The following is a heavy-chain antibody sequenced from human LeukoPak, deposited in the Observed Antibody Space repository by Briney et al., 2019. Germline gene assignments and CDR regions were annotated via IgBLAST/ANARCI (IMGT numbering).Heavy chain of an antibody. V-gene: IGHV4-59*01. Sequence: SETLSLTCSVSDGSINSYYWNWIRRPPGKGLEWIGYVYYNGNTNYSPSPKSRVTMSVDTSKNLFSLKVSSVTAADTAVYYCARGRSNYYGMDVWGQGTTVTVSS. J-gene: IGHJ6*02. CDR2: VYYNGNT. D-gene: IGHD1-26*01. CDR3: ARGRSNYYGMDV. CDR1: DGSINSYY.